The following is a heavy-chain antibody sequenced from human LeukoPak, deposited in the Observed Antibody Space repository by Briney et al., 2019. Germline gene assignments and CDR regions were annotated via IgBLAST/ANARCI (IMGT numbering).Heavy chain of an antibody. CDR1: GFTVSSNY. CDR3: ATSTYYYDSSGYYYFDY. J-gene: IGHJ4*02. Sequence: PGGSLRLSCAASGFTVSSNYMSWVRQAPGKGLEWVSVIYSGGSTYYADSVKGRFTISRDNSKNTLYLQVNSLRAEDTAVYYCATSTYYYDSSGYYYFDYWGQGTLVTVSS. V-gene: IGHV3-53*01. CDR2: IYSGGST. D-gene: IGHD3-22*01.